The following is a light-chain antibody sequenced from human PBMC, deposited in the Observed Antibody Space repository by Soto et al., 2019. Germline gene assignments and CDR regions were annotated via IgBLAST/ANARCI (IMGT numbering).Light chain of an antibody. Sequence: SVFTQFPATLSFASRERATLSCRASQNVYNYLAWYQQKPGQPPRLLIHDASNRATGIPARFSGSGSGTDFTLTISSLEPEDFAIYYCQQRMIWPPITFGQGTRLEIK. V-gene: IGKV3-11*01. CDR2: DAS. CDR1: QNVYNY. J-gene: IGKJ5*01. CDR3: QQRMIWPPIT.